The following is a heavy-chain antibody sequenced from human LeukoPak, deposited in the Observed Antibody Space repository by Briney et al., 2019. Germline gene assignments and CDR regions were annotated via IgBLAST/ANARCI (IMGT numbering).Heavy chain of an antibody. Sequence: GESLQISCKGSGYSFNTFWLGWVRQPPETGLEWMGNIYPSDSETKYKPSFQGQVTISVDKSINTAYLRLSSLKASDTAMYYCARLIYYGSGRTYFFDCWGQGTLVTVSS. J-gene: IGHJ4*02. D-gene: IGHD3-10*01. V-gene: IGHV5-51*01. CDR2: IYPSDSET. CDR3: ARLIYYGSGRTYFFDC. CDR1: GYSFNTFW.